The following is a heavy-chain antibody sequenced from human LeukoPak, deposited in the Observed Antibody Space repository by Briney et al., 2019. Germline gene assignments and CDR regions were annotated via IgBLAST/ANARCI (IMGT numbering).Heavy chain of an antibody. J-gene: IGHJ3*02. CDR1: GGSIGSYD. V-gene: IGHV4-4*07. CDR2: MYSSGST. D-gene: IGHD3-22*01. Sequence: SETLSLTWTVSGGSIGSYDWSWIRQPAGKRLEWIGRMYSSGSTNYNPSLKSRVTMSVDTSKNQFSLKLSSVTAADTAVYFCARGPYSYDSSGAFDIWGQGTMVTVSS. CDR3: ARGPYSYDSSGAFDI.